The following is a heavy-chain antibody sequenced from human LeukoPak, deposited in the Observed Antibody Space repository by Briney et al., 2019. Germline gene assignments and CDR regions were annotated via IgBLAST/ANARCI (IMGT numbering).Heavy chain of an antibody. CDR3: ARGHTVTTD. V-gene: IGHV3-9*01. J-gene: IGHJ4*02. CDR1: GFTFDDYA. D-gene: IGHD4-11*01. CDR2: ISWNSGSI. Sequence: PGGSLRLSCAASGFTFDDYAMHWVRQAPGKGLEWVSGISWNSGSIGYADSVKGRFTISRDNAKNSLYLQMNSLRAEDTAVYYCARGHTVTTDWGQGTLVTVSS.